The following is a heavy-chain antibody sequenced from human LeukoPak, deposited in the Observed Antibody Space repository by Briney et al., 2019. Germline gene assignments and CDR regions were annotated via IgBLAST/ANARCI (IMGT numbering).Heavy chain of an antibody. D-gene: IGHD2-15*01. V-gene: IGHV4-39*07. Sequence: PSETLSLTCTVSGGSITSSSYYWGWIRQPPGKGLQWIGSFYYSGSTYYNPSLKSRVTIYVDTSKNQFSLKLSSVTAADTAVYYCAREGWAVVVAPSGPFDYWGQGTLVTVSS. CDR1: GGSITSSSYY. CDR2: FYYSGST. CDR3: AREGWAVVVAPSGPFDY. J-gene: IGHJ4*02.